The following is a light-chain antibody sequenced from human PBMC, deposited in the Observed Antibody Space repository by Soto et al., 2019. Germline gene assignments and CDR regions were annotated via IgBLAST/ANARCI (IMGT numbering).Light chain of an antibody. CDR2: GAS. J-gene: IGKJ1*01. Sequence: ETVMTHSPSTLSLSPVERVTLSCRASQSVSSNLAWYQQIPGQAPRLLIYGASTRATGIPARFSGSGSGTEFTLTISSLQSEDFAVYYCQQSNNWPQTFGQGTKVDIK. CDR1: QSVSSN. V-gene: IGKV3-15*01. CDR3: QQSNNWPQT.